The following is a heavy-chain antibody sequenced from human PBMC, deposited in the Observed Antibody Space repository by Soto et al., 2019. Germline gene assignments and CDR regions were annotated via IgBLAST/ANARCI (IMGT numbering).Heavy chain of an antibody. D-gene: IGHD6-6*01. Sequence: PSKTPSLTCTVSGGSIGSGGYYWSWILQHPAKGLEWIGYIYYSGSTYYNPSLKSRVTISVDTSKNQFSLKLSSVTAADTAVYYCSRGSRGAARTDYYCGQGTLVIVSS. V-gene: IGHV4-31*03. J-gene: IGHJ4*02. CDR1: GGSIGSGGYY. CDR3: SRGSRGAARTDYY. CDR2: IYYSGST.